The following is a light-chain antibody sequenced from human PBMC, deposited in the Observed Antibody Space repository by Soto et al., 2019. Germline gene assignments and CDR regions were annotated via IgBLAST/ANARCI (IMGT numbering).Light chain of an antibody. J-gene: IGKJ1*01. CDR1: QSVSSY. Sequence: EIVLTQSPATLSLSPGERATLSCRASQSVSSYLAGYQQKPGQAPRLLIYDASNRATGIPARFSGSGSGTAITLTISSLEPEDFAVYYCQQRSNWPPSWTFGQGTKVEIK. CDR2: DAS. V-gene: IGKV3-11*01. CDR3: QQRSNWPPSWT.